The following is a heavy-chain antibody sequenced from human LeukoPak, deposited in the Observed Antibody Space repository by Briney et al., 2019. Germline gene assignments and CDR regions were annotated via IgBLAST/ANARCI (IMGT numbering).Heavy chain of an antibody. D-gene: IGHD3-22*01. Sequence: GGSLRLSCAASGFTFSSYAMSWVRQAPGKGLEWVSAISGSGGSTYYADSVKGRFTISRDNSKNTLYLQMNSLRAEDTAVYYCAKGSPAFDSSGYYLFDYWGQGTLVTVSS. CDR2: ISGSGGST. J-gene: IGHJ4*02. CDR1: GFTFSSYA. CDR3: AKGSPAFDSSGYYLFDY. V-gene: IGHV3-23*01.